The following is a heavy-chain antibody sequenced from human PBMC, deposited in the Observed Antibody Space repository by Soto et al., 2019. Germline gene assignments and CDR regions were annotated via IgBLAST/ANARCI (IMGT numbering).Heavy chain of an antibody. CDR1: GFTFRLYS. V-gene: IGHV3-21*01. D-gene: IGHD1-7*01. J-gene: IGHJ4*01. Sequence: RGSLIVSCAASGFTFRLYSLNWVRQAPGKGLEWVSSISDNGKYIYYADSVKGRFTISRDNAKNSLYLQMNSLRAEDTAVYYCFRDVENRKNSYVYWGHGILVSV. CDR2: ISDNGKYI. CDR3: FRDVENRKNSYVY.